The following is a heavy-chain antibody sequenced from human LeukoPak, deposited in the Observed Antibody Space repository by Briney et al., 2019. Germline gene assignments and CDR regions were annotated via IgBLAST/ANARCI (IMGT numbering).Heavy chain of an antibody. D-gene: IGHD3-10*01. CDR3: ARVWFGELYFQH. V-gene: IGHV3-30-3*01. Sequence: GGSLRLSCAASGFTFSSYAMHWVRQAPGKGLEWVAVISYDGSNKYYADSVKGRFTISRDNSKNTLYLQMNSLRAEDTAVYYCARVWFGELYFQHWGQGTLVTVSS. CDR2: ISYDGSNK. J-gene: IGHJ1*01. CDR1: GFTFSSYA.